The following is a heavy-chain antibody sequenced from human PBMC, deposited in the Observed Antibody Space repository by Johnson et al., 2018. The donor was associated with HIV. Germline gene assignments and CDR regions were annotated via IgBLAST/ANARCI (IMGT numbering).Heavy chain of an antibody. CDR1: GFTFTSYG. V-gene: IGHV3-30*18. CDR3: AKDILAAAGSDAFDI. J-gene: IGHJ3*02. CDR2: ISYDGNNK. Sequence: QVQLVESGGGLVQPGGSLRLSCAASGFTFTSYGMHWVRQAPGKGLEWVAVISYDGNNKYYADSVKGRFTISRDNSKNTLYLQMNSLRAEDTALYYCAKDILAAAGSDAFDIWGQGTMVTVSS. D-gene: IGHD6-13*01.